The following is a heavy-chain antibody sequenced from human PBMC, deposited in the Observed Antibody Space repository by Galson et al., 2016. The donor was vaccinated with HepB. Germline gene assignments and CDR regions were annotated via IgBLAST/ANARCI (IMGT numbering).Heavy chain of an antibody. V-gene: IGHV4-39*01. CDR3: ARGIVGDPFDY. CDR2: IYYSGGT. D-gene: IGHD1-26*01. J-gene: IGHJ4*02. CDR1: GGSISSSSYH. Sequence: LSLTCTVSGGSISSSSYHWGWLRQPPGRGPEWIGSIYYSGGTQYNPSLKSRVTISRDTSKNQFSLKLSSVTAADTAVYYCARGIVGDPFDYWGQGTLVTVSS.